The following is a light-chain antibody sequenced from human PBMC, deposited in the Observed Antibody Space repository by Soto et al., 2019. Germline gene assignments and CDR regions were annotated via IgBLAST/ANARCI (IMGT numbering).Light chain of an antibody. J-gene: IGLJ1*01. V-gene: IGLV2-14*01. CDR2: DVN. Sequence: QSALTQPASVSGSPGQSITISCTGTNSDVGGYDCVSWYQQLPGKAPKLLIYDVNNRPSGVSHRFSGSKSGNTASLTISGLQAEDEADYYCSSYTGSITFVCGSGTNATVL. CDR3: SSYTGSITFV. CDR1: NSDVGGYDC.